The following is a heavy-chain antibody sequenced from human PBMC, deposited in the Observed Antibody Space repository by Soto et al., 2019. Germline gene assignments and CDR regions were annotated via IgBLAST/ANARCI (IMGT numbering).Heavy chain of an antibody. CDR1: GDTFNKRT. Sequence: QVQLVQSGAEVKKPGSSVKISCTTSGDTFNKRTFTWVRPAPGQGLECMGRVIPLLGASNYAEKFQDRATSTADKSTNTAYLELSGLKSEDSAIYYCASGKTQMTQDRMGFYYYMDVWGKGTTVTVSS. J-gene: IGHJ6*03. CDR2: VIPLLGAS. CDR3: ASGKTQMTQDRMGFYYYMDV. D-gene: IGHD2-15*01. V-gene: IGHV1-69*08.